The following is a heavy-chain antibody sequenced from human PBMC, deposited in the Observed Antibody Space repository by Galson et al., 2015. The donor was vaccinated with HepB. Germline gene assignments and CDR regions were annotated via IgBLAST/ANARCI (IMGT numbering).Heavy chain of an antibody. CDR2: IYYSGST. D-gene: IGHD3-22*01. J-gene: IGHJ4*02. Sequence: SETLSLTCTVSGGSISSSSYYWGWIRQPPGKGLEWIGSIYYSGSTYYNPSLKSRVTISVDTSKNQFSLKLSSVTAADTAVYYCARHRHYYDSSGYRYYFDYWGQGTLVTVSS. CDR3: ARHRHYYDSSGYRYYFDY. CDR1: GGSISSSSYY. V-gene: IGHV4-39*01.